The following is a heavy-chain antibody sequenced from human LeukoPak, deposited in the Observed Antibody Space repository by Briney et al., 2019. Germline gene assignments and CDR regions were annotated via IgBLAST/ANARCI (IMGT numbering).Heavy chain of an antibody. CDR1: GFTFSNYW. V-gene: IGHV3-23*01. J-gene: IGHJ4*02. D-gene: IGHD6-19*01. CDR3: AKGGGIAVAGINDY. Sequence: PGGSLRLSCAASGFTFSNYWMNWVRQAPGKGLEWVSAISGSGGSTYYADSVKGRFTISRDNSKNTLYLQMNSLRAEDTAVYYCAKGGGIAVAGINDYWGQGTLVTVSS. CDR2: ISGSGGST.